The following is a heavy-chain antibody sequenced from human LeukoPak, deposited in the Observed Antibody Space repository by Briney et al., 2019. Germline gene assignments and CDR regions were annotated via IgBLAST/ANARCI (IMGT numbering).Heavy chain of an antibody. J-gene: IGHJ6*02. CDR1: GYTFTGYY. V-gene: IGHV1-2*02. CDR3: AREMLTIARLYYYGMDV. CDR2: INPNSGGT. D-gene: IGHD1-1*01. Sequence: ASVKVSCKASGYTFTGYYMHWVRQAPGQGFEWMGWINPNSGGTNYAQKFRGRVTMTRDTSISTAYMELSRLRSDDTAVYYCAREMLTIARLYYYGMDVWGQGTTVTVSS.